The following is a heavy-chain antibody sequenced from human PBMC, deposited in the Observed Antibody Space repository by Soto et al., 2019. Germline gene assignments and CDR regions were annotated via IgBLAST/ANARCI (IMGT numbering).Heavy chain of an antibody. D-gene: IGHD6-13*01. V-gene: IGHV4-61*01. J-gene: IGHJ6*02. CDR2: IYYSGST. CDR3: ARDMAAAGHYYYYGMDV. CDR1: CGSVSSGSYY. Sequence: ASETLSLTCTVSCGSVSSGSYYWSWVRQPPGKGLEWVGYIYYSGSTNYNPSLKSRVTISVDTSKNQFSLKLSSVTAADTAVYYCARDMAAAGHYYYYGMDVWGQGTTVTVSS.